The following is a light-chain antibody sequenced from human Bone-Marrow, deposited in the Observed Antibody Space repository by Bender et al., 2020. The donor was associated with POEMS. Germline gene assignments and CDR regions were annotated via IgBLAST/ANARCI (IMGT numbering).Light chain of an antibody. CDR2: EVI. CDR3: FSYAGSSTGV. V-gene: IGLV2-23*02. CDR1: SSDVGNYDL. Sequence: QSALTQPASVSGSPGQSITISCTGTSSDVGNYDLVSWFQQYPGKAPKLVIYEVIKRPSGVSNRFSGSKSGNTASLIISGLQAEDETEYYCFSYAGSSTGVFGTGTKVTVL. J-gene: IGLJ1*01.